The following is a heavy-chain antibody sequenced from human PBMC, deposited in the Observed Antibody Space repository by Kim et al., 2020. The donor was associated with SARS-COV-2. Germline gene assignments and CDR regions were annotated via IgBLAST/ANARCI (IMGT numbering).Heavy chain of an antibody. V-gene: IGHV1-2*02. J-gene: IGHJ4*02. CDR3: ARDRDNIVGAIFDY. D-gene: IGHD1-26*01. CDR1: GYTFTGYY. Sequence: ASVKVSCKASGYTFTGYYMHWVRQAPGQGLEWMGWINPNSGGTNYAQKFQGRVTMTRDTSISTAYMELSRLRSDDTAVYYCARDRDNIVGAIFDYWGQGTLVTVSS. CDR2: INPNSGGT.